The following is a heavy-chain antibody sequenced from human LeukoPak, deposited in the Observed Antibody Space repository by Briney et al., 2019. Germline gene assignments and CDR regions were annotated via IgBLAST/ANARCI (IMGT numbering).Heavy chain of an antibody. CDR1: GYTFTGYY. CDR3: ARHYSGSYYTLYFDY. CDR2: INPSGGST. D-gene: IGHD1-26*01. Sequence: ASVKVSCKASGYTFTGYYMHWVRQAPGQGLEWMGIINPSGGSTSYAQKFQGRVTMTRDTSTSTVYMELSSLRSEDTAVYYCARHYSGSYYTLYFDYWGQGTLVTVSS. J-gene: IGHJ4*02. V-gene: IGHV1-46*01.